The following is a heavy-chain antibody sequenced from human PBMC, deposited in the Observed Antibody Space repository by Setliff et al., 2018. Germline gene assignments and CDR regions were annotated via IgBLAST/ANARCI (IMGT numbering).Heavy chain of an antibody. CDR1: GGSISSYY. CDR2: IYYSGST. CDR3: ARGVYYYYGSGSYYAALDY. J-gene: IGHJ4*02. D-gene: IGHD3-10*01. Sequence: SETLSLTCTVSGGSISSYYWSWIRQPPGKGLEWIGYIYYSGSTNYNPSLKSRVTISLDTSKNQFSLKLSSVTAADTAGYYCARGVYYYYGSGSYYAALDYWGQGTLVTVSS. V-gene: IGHV4-59*01.